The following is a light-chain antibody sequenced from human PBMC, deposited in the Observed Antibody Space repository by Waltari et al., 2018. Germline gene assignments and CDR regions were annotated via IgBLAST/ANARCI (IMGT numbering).Light chain of an antibody. Sequence: DIQMTQSPYSLSASVGDRVTITCRASQSISNWLAWYQQKPGKAPILLIYKASILKSGVPSRFSCSGSGTQFTLSISSLQPGDFATYYCQQYNTYSSFGQGTKLEIK. J-gene: IGKJ2*01. CDR2: KAS. CDR3: QQYNTYSS. V-gene: IGKV1-5*03. CDR1: QSISNW.